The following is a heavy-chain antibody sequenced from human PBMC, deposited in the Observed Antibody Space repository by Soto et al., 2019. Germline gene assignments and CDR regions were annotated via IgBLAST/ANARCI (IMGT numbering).Heavy chain of an antibody. D-gene: IGHD1-26*01. CDR3: ARGTWDLRFDP. J-gene: IGHJ5*02. Sequence: PSETLSLTCAVYGGSFGGYYWSWIRQPPGKGLEWIGEINHIGGTNYDPSLNSRVTISLDTSKNQFTLRLSSVTAADTAVYYCARGTWDLRFDPWGQGTLVTVSS. CDR2: INHIGGT. CDR1: GGSFGGYY. V-gene: IGHV4-34*01.